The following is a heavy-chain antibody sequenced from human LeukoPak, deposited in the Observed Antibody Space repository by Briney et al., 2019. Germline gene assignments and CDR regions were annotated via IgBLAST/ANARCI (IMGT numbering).Heavy chain of an antibody. Sequence: HPGGSLRLSCAASGFTFTSYNMNWVRQAPGKGLEWVSYISSDGRTIYYADSVRGRFIISRDNPKNSLYLQMNSLRAEDTALYYCSTDTYYYQSSGNRDYWGQGTLVTVSS. V-gene: IGHV3-48*01. D-gene: IGHD3-22*01. J-gene: IGHJ4*02. CDR2: ISSDGRTI. CDR3: STDTYYYQSSGNRDY. CDR1: GFTFTSYN.